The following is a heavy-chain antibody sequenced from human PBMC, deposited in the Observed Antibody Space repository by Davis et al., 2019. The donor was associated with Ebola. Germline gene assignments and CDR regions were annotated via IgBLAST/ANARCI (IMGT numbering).Heavy chain of an antibody. CDR2: IYSGGST. J-gene: IGHJ4*02. V-gene: IGHV3-53*01. Sequence: GESLKISCAASGLFVSNNYMNWVRQAPGKGLEWVSGIYSGGSTHYADSVKGRFTISRDNSKNTLYLQMNSLRAGDTAVYYCAREGGQAGFDYWGQGTLVTVSS. CDR3: AREGGQAGFDY. CDR1: GLFVSNNY. D-gene: IGHD3-16*01.